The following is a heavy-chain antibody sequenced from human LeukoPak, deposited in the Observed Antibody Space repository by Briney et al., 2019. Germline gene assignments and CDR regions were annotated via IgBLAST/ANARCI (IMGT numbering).Heavy chain of an antibody. Sequence: SETLTLTCTVSGGSISSYYWSWIRQPPGKGLEWIGYIYYSGSTNYNPSLKSRVTILVDTSKNQFSLKLSSVTAADTAVYYCARSSVAPRHPDYWGQGTLVTVSS. V-gene: IGHV4-59*01. J-gene: IGHJ4*02. CDR1: GGSISSYY. D-gene: IGHD5-12*01. CDR3: ARSSVAPRHPDY. CDR2: IYYSGST.